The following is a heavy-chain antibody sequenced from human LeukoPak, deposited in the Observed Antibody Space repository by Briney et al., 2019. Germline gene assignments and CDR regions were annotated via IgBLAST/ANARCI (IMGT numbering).Heavy chain of an antibody. Sequence: SETLSLTCTVSGGSISSSSYYWGWIRQPPGKGLEWIGNIYYSGSTYYNPSLKSRVTISVDTSKNQFSLKLSSVTAADTAVYYCARHRSYSSSSLFDYWGQGTLVTVSS. CDR2: IYYSGST. V-gene: IGHV4-39*01. CDR3: ARHRSYSSSSLFDY. CDR1: GGSISSSSYY. J-gene: IGHJ4*02. D-gene: IGHD6-6*01.